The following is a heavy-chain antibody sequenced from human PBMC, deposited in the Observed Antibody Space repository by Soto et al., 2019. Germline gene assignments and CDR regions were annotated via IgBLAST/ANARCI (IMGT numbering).Heavy chain of an antibody. CDR2: IYYSGST. V-gene: IGHV4-59*01. D-gene: IGHD2-2*01. CDR3: ARAVPDLGYCSSTSCPFLNYYYYYYMDV. Sequence: SETLSLTCTVSGGSISSYYWSWIRQPPGKGLEWIGYIYYSGSTNYNPSLKSRVTISVDTSKNQFSLKLSSVTAADTAVYYCARAVPDLGYCSSTSCPFLNYYYYYYMDVWGKGTTVTVS. J-gene: IGHJ6*03. CDR1: GGSISSYY.